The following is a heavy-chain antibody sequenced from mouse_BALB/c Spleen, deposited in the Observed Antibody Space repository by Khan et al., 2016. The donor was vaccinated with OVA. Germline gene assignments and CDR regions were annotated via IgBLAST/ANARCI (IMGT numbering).Heavy chain of an antibody. CDR1: GYSITSGYG. Sequence: EVKLLESGPGLVKPSQSLSLTYTVTGYSITSGYGWNWIRQFPGNKLEWMGYISYSGSTNYNPSLKSRISITRDTSKNQLFLQLNSVTTEDTATYYCARTARIKYWGQGTTLTVSS. CDR2: ISYSGST. J-gene: IGHJ2*01. CDR3: ARTARIKY. V-gene: IGHV3-2*02. D-gene: IGHD1-2*01.